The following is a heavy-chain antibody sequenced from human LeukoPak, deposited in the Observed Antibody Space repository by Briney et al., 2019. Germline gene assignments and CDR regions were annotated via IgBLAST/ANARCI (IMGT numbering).Heavy chain of an antibody. Sequence: GGSLRLSCAASGFTLSSYSINWVRQAPGKGLEWVSYVSSSGHTIYYADSVKGRFTISRDNAKSSLYLQMNSLRAEDTAVYYCAAEYSSSRFDYWGQGTLVTVSS. V-gene: IGHV3-48*04. CDR3: AAEYSSSRFDY. D-gene: IGHD6-6*01. CDR2: VSSSGHTI. CDR1: GFTLSSYS. J-gene: IGHJ4*02.